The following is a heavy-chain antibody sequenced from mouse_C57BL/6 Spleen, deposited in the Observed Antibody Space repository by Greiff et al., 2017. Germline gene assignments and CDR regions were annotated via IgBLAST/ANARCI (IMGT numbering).Heavy chain of an antibody. CDR3: ARTYGYLDY. Sequence: VQLQQSGAELVRPGSSVKLSCKASGYTFTSYWMHWVKQRPIQGLEWIGNIDPSDSETHYNQKFKDKATLTVDKSSSTAYMQLSSLTSEDSAVYYCARTYGYLDYWGQGTTLTVSS. D-gene: IGHD2-10*02. CDR2: IDPSDSET. V-gene: IGHV1-52*01. CDR1: GYTFTSYW. J-gene: IGHJ2*01.